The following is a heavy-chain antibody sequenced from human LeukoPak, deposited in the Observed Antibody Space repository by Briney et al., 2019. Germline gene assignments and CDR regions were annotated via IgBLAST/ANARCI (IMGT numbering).Heavy chain of an antibody. Sequence: GASVKVSCKASEYTFTGNYMHWVRQAPGQGLEWMGWINPNSGGTNYAQKFQGRVTMTRDTSISTAYMELSRLRSDDTAVYYCARYYYDRNYYYYYMDVWGKGTTVTISS. CDR1: EYTFTGNY. J-gene: IGHJ6*03. V-gene: IGHV1-2*02. CDR2: INPNSGGT. D-gene: IGHD3-22*01. CDR3: ARYYYDRNYYYYYMDV.